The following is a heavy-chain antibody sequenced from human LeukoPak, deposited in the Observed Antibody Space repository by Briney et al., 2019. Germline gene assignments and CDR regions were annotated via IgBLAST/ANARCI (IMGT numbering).Heavy chain of an antibody. CDR2: INHSGST. CDR1: GGSFGGYY. V-gene: IGHV4-34*01. D-gene: IGHD3-22*01. CDR3: ARGRSTTMIVVVITTRGFDP. Sequence: SETLSLTCAVYGGSFGGYYWSWIRQPPGKGLEWIGEINHSGSTNYNPSLKSRVTISVDTSKNQFSLKLSSVTAADTAVYYCARGRSTTMIVVVITTRGFDPWGQGTLVTVSS. J-gene: IGHJ5*02.